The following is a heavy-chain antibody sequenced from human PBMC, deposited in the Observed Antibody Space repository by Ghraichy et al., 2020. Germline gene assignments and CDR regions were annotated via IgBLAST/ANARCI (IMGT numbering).Heavy chain of an antibody. D-gene: IGHD3-10*01. CDR3: ARGVTRVRELGV. CDR1: GGSFSGYY. Sequence: SETLSLTCAVYGGSFSGYYWSWIRQPPGKGLEWIGEINHSGSTNYNPSLKSRVTISVDTSKNQFSLKLSSVTAADTAVYYCARGVTRVRELGVWGQGTTVTVSS. J-gene: IGHJ6*02. V-gene: IGHV4-34*01. CDR2: INHSGST.